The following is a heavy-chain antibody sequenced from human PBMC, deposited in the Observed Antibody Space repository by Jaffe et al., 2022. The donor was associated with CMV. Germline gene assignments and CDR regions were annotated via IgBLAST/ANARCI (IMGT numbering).Heavy chain of an antibody. CDR3: AKDMDSNGWHIFDY. CDR1: GFTFDDYA. D-gene: IGHD6-19*01. J-gene: IGHJ4*02. V-gene: IGHV3-9*01. CDR2: ISWNSGSI. Sequence: EVQLVESGGGLVQPGRSLRLSCAASGFTFDDYAMHWVRQAPGKGLEWVSAISWNSGSISYADSVKGRFTISRDNAKNSLYLQMNSLRAEDTALYYCAKDMDSNGWHIFDYWGQGTLVTVSS.